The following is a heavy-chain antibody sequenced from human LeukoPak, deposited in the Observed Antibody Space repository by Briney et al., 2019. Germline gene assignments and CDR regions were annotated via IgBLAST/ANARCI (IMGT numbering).Heavy chain of an antibody. D-gene: IGHD3-10*01. Sequence: GASVKVSXKASGYTFTGYYMHWVRQAPGQGLEWMGWINPNSGGTNYAQRFQGRVTMTRDTSISTAYMELSRLRSDDTAVYYCARVRARCHFDYWGQGTLVTVSS. V-gene: IGHV1-2*02. CDR1: GYTFTGYY. CDR3: ARVRARCHFDY. CDR2: INPNSGGT. J-gene: IGHJ4*02.